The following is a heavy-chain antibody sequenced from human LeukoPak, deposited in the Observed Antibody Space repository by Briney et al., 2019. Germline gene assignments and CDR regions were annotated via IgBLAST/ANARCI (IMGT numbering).Heavy chain of an antibody. Sequence: PGRSLRLSCAASGFTFDDCAMHWVRHAPGKGLEWVSGISWNSGSIGYADSVKGRFTISRDNAKNSVYLQMNSLTAEDTAVYYCASDGSDTAMVNWGQGTLVTVSS. V-gene: IGHV3-9*01. D-gene: IGHD5-18*01. J-gene: IGHJ4*02. CDR3: ASDGSDTAMVN. CDR2: ISWNSGSI. CDR1: GFTFDDCA.